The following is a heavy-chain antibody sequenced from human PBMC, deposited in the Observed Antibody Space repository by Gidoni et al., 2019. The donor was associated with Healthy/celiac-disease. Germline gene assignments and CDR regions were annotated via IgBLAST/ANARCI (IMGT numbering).Heavy chain of an antibody. V-gene: IGHV4-39*01. CDR3: ARVSGEVVVPAAQVDY. CDR2: IYYSGST. J-gene: IGHJ4*02. D-gene: IGHD2-2*01. CDR1: GGSISRSSSY. Sequence: QLQLQESGPGLVKPSETLSLTCTVSGGSISRSSSYWGWIRQPPGKGMEWIGSIYYSGSTYYNPSLKSRVTISVDTSKNQFSLKLSSVTAADTAVYYCARVSGEVVVPAAQVDYWGQGTLVTVSS.